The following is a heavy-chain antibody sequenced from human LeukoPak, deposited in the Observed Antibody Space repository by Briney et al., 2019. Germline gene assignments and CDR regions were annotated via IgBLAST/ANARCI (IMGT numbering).Heavy chain of an antibody. D-gene: IGHD6-13*01. Sequence: PGGSLRLSCAASGFTFDDYGMSWVRQAPGKGLEWVSGINWNGGSTGYADSVKGRFTISRDNAKNSLYLQMNSLRAEDTALYHCARSKGYSSRYDYWGQGTLVTVSS. V-gene: IGHV3-20*01. CDR1: GFTFDDYG. J-gene: IGHJ4*02. CDR3: ARSKGYSSRYDY. CDR2: INWNGGST.